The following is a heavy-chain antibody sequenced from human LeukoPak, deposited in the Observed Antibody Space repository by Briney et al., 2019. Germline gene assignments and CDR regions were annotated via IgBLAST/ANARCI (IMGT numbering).Heavy chain of an antibody. D-gene: IGHD2-15*01. J-gene: IGHJ4*02. CDR1: GITFGDYY. CDR3: ARGLYCSGGTCFKPLDF. Sequence: GGSLRLSCVTSGITFGDYYMSWVRQAPGGGLEWVSYIGTTTSYTKYADSVKGRFTISRDNAKNSLYLQMNSLGAEDTALYYCARGLYCSGGTCFKPLDFWGQGTLVTVSS. CDR2: IGTTTSYT. V-gene: IGHV3-11*05.